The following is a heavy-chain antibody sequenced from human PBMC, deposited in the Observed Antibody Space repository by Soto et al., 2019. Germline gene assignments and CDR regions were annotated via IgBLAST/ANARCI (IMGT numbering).Heavy chain of an antibody. CDR1: GFTFSTYA. CDR3: ARQSGGSASYYYYGLDV. Sequence: PGGSLRLSCAASGFTFSTYAIHWVRQAPGKGLEWVAVISFDGYNKYYADSVKGRFTISRDNSKNTLYLQLNSLRSEDTAVYYCARQSGGSASYYYYGLDVWGQGTTVTVSS. V-gene: IGHV3-30-3*01. J-gene: IGHJ6*02. D-gene: IGHD1-26*01. CDR2: ISFDGYNK.